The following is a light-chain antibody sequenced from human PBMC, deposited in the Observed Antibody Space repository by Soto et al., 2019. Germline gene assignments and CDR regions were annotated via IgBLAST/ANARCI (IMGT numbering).Light chain of an antibody. CDR1: SSYVGSYNL. V-gene: IGLV2-23*01. CDR2: YGS. Sequence: QSALTRPASVPGYPAQSITISCPGTSSYVGSYNLVCWYQQHPGKAPMRMIYYGSKRPSGVSNRVSGSKSGNTASLTISGLQAEDEADYYCCSCAGSSTLVFGGGSKVTVL. CDR3: CSCAGSSTLV. J-gene: IGLJ3*02.